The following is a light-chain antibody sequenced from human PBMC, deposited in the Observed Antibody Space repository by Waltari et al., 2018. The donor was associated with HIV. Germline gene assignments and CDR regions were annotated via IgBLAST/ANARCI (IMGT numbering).Light chain of an antibody. CDR3: QQRSNWPYT. CDR2: GAS. Sequence: ETVLTQSPGTLSLSPGERATLSCRTTQSVSPYLAWYQQKPGQAPRLLIYGASSRATGIPDRFSGSGSGTDFTLTISSLEPEDFAVYYCQQRSNWPYTFGQGTRVEIK. J-gene: IGKJ2*01. CDR1: QSVSPY. V-gene: IGKV3-11*01.